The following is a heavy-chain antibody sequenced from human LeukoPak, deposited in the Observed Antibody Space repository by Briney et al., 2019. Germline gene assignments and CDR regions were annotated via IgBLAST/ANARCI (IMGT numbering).Heavy chain of an antibody. CDR2: IYHSGST. V-gene: IGHV4-30-2*01. CDR1: GGSISSGGYY. J-gene: IGHJ4*02. CDR3: ARAREAAAGTLRY. Sequence: KPSETLSLTCTVSGGSISSGGYYWSWIRQPPGKGLEWIGYIYHSGSTYYNPSLKSRVTISVDRSKNQFSLKLSSVTAADTAVYYCARAREAAAGTLRYWGQGTLVTVSS. D-gene: IGHD6-13*01.